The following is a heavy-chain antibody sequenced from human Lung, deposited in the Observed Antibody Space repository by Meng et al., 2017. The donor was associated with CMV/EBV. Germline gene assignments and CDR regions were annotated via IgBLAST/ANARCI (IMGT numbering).Heavy chain of an antibody. V-gene: IGHV4-4*02. Sequence: QVQLREAGPALVKPAETLSLTCAVSGDSITNHNWWAWVRQPPGKGLEWIGEIPHRGSSAYNPSLKSRVSMSIDKSKNQFSLKLTSVTAADTAVYHCLRRSGGSVWGQGTLVTVS. D-gene: IGHD3-10*01. J-gene: IGHJ1*01. CDR2: IPHRGSS. CDR1: GDSITNHNW. CDR3: LRRSGGSV.